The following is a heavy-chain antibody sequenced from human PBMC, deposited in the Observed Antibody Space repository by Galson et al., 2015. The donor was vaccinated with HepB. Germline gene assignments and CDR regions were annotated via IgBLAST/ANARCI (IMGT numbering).Heavy chain of an antibody. Sequence: SLRLSCAASGFTVSSNYMSWVRQAPGKGLEWVSVIYSGGSTYYADSVKGRFTISRDNSKTTLYLQMNSLRTEDTAVYYCAKDFSSGWSDYWGQGTLVTVSS. D-gene: IGHD6-19*01. J-gene: IGHJ4*02. V-gene: IGHV3-53*05. CDR3: AKDFSSGWSDY. CDR2: IYSGGST. CDR1: GFTVSSNY.